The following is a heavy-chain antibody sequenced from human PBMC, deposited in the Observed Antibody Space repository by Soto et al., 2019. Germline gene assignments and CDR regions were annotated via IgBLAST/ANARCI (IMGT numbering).Heavy chain of an antibody. CDR2: IRSSGSTI. J-gene: IGHJ1*01. V-gene: IGHV3-48*03. CDR3: AKEFKYDWNFASVEYFHH. CDR1: GFTFRSYE. Sequence: QSGGSLRLSCTGSGFTFRSYEMNWVRQAPGKGLEWVSYIRSSGSTIYYTDSVKGRFTISRDNAKNSLYLQMNSLRVEDTAVYYCAKEFKYDWNFASVEYFHHWGQGTLVTVSS. D-gene: IGHD1-7*01.